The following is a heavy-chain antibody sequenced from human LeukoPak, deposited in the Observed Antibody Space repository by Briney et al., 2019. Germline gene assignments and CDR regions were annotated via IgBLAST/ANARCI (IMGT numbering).Heavy chain of an antibody. CDR2: ISYDGSNK. J-gene: IGHJ4*02. CDR1: GFTFSSYA. V-gene: IGHV3-30*03. Sequence: PGGSLRLSCAASGFTFSSYAMSWVRQAPGKGLEWVAVISYDGSNKYYADSVKGGFTISRDNSKKPLYLQMNSLRAEDTAVYYCASTSIYYYGSGRPSPVDYWGQGTLVTVSS. CDR3: ASTSIYYYGSGRPSPVDY. D-gene: IGHD3-10*01.